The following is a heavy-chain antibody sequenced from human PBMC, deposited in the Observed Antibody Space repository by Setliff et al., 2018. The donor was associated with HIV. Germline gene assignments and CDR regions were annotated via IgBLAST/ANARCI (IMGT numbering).Heavy chain of an antibody. V-gene: IGHV7-4-1*02. CDR2: INTNSGNP. D-gene: IGHD3-10*01. CDR3: ARDLFALEIGGGWAVDY. Sequence: ASVKVSCKASGYTFTSYALNWVRQAPGQGLEWMGWINTNSGNPMSAQGFSGRFVFSLDTSVSTAYRQISSLKAEDTAVYYCARDLFALEIGGGWAVDYWGQGTLVTVSS. CDR1: GYTFTSYA. J-gene: IGHJ4*02.